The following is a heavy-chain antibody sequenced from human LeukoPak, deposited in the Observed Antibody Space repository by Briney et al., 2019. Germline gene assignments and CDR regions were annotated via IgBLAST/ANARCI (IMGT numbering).Heavy chain of an antibody. CDR2: VNRSGGT. CDR3: ARHLRGYSYEHPLDY. J-gene: IGHJ4*02. CDR1: GGSLSGYH. V-gene: IGHV4-34*01. Sequence: SETLSLTCALCGGSLSGYHWSWLRQSPGKGLEWIGDVNRSGGTHYNPSLKSRVTISVDTSKNQFSLKLSSVTAADTAVYYCARHLRGYSYEHPLDYWGQGTLVTVSS. D-gene: IGHD5-18*01.